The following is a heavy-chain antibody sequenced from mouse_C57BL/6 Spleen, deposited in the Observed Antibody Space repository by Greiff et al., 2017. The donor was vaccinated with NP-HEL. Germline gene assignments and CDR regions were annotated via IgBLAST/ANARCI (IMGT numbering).Heavy chain of an antibody. CDR3: ARFDGSSSSYWYFDV. CDR2: IYPGDGDT. D-gene: IGHD1-1*01. J-gene: IGHJ1*03. Sequence: QVQLQQSGPELVKPGASVKISCKASGYAFSSSWMNWVKQRPGKGLEWIGRIYPGDGDTNYNGKFKGKATLTADKSSSTAYMQLSSLTSEDSAVYFCARFDGSSSSYWYFDVWGTGTTVTVSS. V-gene: IGHV1-82*01. CDR1: GYAFSSSW.